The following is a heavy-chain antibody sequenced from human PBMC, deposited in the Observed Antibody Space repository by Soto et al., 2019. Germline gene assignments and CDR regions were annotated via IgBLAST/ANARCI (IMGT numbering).Heavy chain of an antibody. CDR3: ARGGLWFGELVWFDP. V-gene: IGHV4-31*03. Sequence: QVQLQESGPGLVKPSQTLSLTCTVSGGSSSSGGYYGSWIRQHPGKGLEWIGYIYYSGSTDYNPSLKSRVTISVDTSKNQFSLKLSSVPAADTAVYYCARGGLWFGELVWFDPWGQGTLVTVSS. CDR2: IYYSGST. J-gene: IGHJ5*02. CDR1: GGSSSSGGYY. D-gene: IGHD3-10*01.